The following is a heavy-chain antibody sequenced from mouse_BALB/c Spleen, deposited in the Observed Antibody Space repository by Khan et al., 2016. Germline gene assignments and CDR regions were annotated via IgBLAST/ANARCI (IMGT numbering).Heavy chain of an antibody. CDR1: GFNIKDTY. CDR2: IDPANGNT. D-gene: IGHD2-1*01. J-gene: IGHJ2*01. CDR3: AYGNYGNFDY. Sequence: VQLQQSGAELVKPGASVKLSCTASGFNIKDTYMHWVKQRPEQGLEWIGRIDPANGNTKYDPKFQGKATITADTSSNTAYLQLCSLTSEDTAVYYCAYGNYGNFDYWGQGTTLTVSS. V-gene: IGHV14-3*02.